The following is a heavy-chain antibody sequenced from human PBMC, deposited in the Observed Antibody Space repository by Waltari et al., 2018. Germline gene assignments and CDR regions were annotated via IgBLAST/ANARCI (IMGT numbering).Heavy chain of an antibody. J-gene: IGHJ4*02. D-gene: IGHD2-21*01. V-gene: IGHV4-34*02. CDR2: VDHRGGA. Sequence: QVQLQQRGAGLLKPSETLSLTCDVSGGPLNGSYWSWIRPSPGKGLGWIGEVDHRGGANYSPPLKIRATISFETSKKQFSLTRPSGTAADTAVYYCARDARDWESVANAYFDSWGQGTLVAVSS. CDR1: GGPLNGSY. CDR3: ARDARDWESVANAYFDS.